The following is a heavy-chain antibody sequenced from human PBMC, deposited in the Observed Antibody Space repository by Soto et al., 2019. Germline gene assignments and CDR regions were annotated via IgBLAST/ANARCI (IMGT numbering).Heavy chain of an antibody. J-gene: IGHJ6*02. V-gene: IGHV4-31*03. CDR3: ARARVPYSSTWYRYDYYGMDI. Sequence: PSETLSLTCTVSGDSISSSSYYWSWIRQHPGKGLEWIGYIHYSGNNRYNPSLKSRLTISVDTSKNQFSLMLSSLTAADTAVYFCARARVPYSSTWYRYDYYGMDIWGQGTTVTVSS. D-gene: IGHD6-13*01. CDR2: IHYSGNN. CDR1: GDSISSSSYY.